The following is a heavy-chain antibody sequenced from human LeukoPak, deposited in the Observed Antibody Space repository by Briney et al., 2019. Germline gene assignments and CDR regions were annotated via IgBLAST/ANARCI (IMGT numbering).Heavy chain of an antibody. CDR3: AKQYDPTSSLEVCYMDV. D-gene: IGHD2-2*01. V-gene: IGHV3-23*01. CDR1: GFTFSSYA. CDR2: ISGSGGST. Sequence: PGGSLRLSCAASGFTFSSYAMSWVRQAPGKELEWVSAISGSGGSTYYADSVKGRFTISRDNSKNTLYLQMNSLRAEDTAVYYCAKQYDPTSSLEVCYMDVWGKGTAVTVSS. J-gene: IGHJ6*03.